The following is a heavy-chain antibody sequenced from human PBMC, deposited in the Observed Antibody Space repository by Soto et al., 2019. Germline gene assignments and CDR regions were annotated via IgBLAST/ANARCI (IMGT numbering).Heavy chain of an antibody. Sequence: QVQLVQSGTEVKKPGASVKVSCKDSGYTFTSYDINWVRQATGQGLEWMGWMNPNSGNTGYAQKFQGRVTMTRNTSISTAYMELSSLRSEYTAGYYCAIAPFECSWGSCSLLFYYSCYMDVCGKGTTVTVSS. D-gene: IGHD2-15*01. CDR3: AIAPFECSWGSCSLLFYYSCYMDV. J-gene: IGHJ6*03. CDR1: GYTFTSYD. V-gene: IGHV1-8*01. CDR2: MNPNSGNT.